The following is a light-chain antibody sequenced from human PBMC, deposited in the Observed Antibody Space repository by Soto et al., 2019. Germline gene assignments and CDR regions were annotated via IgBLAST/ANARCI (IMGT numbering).Light chain of an antibody. CDR3: QEYNNWPLLT. Sequence: EIVMTQSPATLSVSPGERATLSFSASQSVSSNLAWSQQKPFQAPRLIIYGASTRTTGIPARFSGSGSGIDFTHTLRSLQSEDFADYYCQEYNNWPLLTFGGGTKVEIK. CDR1: QSVSSN. V-gene: IGKV3-15*01. J-gene: IGKJ4*01. CDR2: GAS.